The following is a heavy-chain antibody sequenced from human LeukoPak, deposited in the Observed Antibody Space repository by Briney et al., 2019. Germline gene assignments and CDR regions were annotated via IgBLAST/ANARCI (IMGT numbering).Heavy chain of an antibody. J-gene: IGHJ4*02. CDR1: GGSISSSSYY. CDR3: ASPEDYDSSGYYSRFDY. Sequence: SETLSLTCTVSGGSISSSSYYWGWIRQPPGKGLEWIGSIYYSGSTYYNPSLKSRVTISVDTSKNQFSLKLSSVTAADTAVYYCASPEDYDSSGYYSRFDYWGQGTLVTVSS. CDR2: IYYSGST. V-gene: IGHV4-39*01. D-gene: IGHD3-22*01.